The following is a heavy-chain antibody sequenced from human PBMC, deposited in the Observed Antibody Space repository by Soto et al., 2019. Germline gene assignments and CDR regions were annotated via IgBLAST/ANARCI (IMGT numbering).Heavy chain of an antibody. D-gene: IGHD6-13*01. CDR1: GFTFSTYP. CDR2: ISTDGSST. J-gene: IGHJ4*02. CDR3: ARGIGSSRACDYFDY. V-gene: IGHV3-64*01. Sequence: EVQVVESGGGLVQPGGSLRLSCIASGFTFSTYPMHWVRQAPGKGLEYVSAISTDGSSTYYANSVKGRFTISRDNSKNTLYRQRGSLRADDMAMYYCARGIGSSRACDYFDYWGRGTLVIVSS.